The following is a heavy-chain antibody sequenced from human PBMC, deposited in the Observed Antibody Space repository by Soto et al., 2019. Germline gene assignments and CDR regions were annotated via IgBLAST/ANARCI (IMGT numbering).Heavy chain of an antibody. V-gene: IGHV1-18*01. Sequence: QAQLVQSGAEVKKPGASVKVSCKASGYTFYSHSISWVRQATGQGLEWMGRINADYGNTKYAQKFRGRVTMTTDTSTTTVYMELPNLRSDDTAVYYCARCIQGDDYYGMDVWGQGTTVTVSS. D-gene: IGHD5-18*01. CDR2: INADYGNT. CDR3: ARCIQGDDYYGMDV. J-gene: IGHJ6*02. CDR1: GYTFYSHS.